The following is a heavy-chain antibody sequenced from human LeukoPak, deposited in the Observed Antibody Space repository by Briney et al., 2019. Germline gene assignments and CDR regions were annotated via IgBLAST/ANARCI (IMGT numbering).Heavy chain of an antibody. CDR3: ARVASSGWYFVDFDY. CDR1: GYTFTSYD. D-gene: IGHD6-19*01. CDR2: MNPNSGNT. Sequence: ASVKVSCKASGYTFTSYDINWVRQATGQGLEWMGWMNPNSGNTGYAQKFQGRVTMTRNTSIGTAHMGLSNLRSEDTAVYYCARVASSGWYFVDFDYWGQGTLVTVSS. V-gene: IGHV1-8*01. J-gene: IGHJ4*02.